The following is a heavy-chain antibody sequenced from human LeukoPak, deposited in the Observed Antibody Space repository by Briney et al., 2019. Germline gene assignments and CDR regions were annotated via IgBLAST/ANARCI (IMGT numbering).Heavy chain of an antibody. CDR3: ARGQGSGSYYLDY. CDR1: GGSISSYY. CDR2: VYYSGST. V-gene: IGHV4-59*01. J-gene: IGHJ4*02. Sequence: SETLSLTCTVSGGSISSYYWSWIRQPPGKGLEWIGYVYYSGSTSYNPSLKSRVTISVDTSKNQLSLKLSSVTAADTAVYYCARGQGSGSYYLDYWGQGTLVTVSS. D-gene: IGHD1-26*01.